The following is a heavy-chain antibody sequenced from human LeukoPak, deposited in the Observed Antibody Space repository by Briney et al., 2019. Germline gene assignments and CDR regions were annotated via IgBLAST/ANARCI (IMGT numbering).Heavy chain of an antibody. D-gene: IGHD3-22*01. CDR1: GGSISSYY. Sequence: SETLSLTCTVSGGSISSYYWSWIWQPAGKGLEWIGRVYTNGNTNYNRSFKSRVTMSVDTSKNQFSLKLSSVTAADTAVYYCARGDSSGSFDYWGQGTLVTVSS. CDR3: ARGDSSGSFDY. CDR2: VYTNGNT. V-gene: IGHV4-4*07. J-gene: IGHJ4*02.